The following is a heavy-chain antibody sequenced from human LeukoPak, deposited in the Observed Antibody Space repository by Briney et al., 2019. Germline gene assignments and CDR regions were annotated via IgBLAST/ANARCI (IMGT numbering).Heavy chain of an antibody. CDR3: AKSMEQLGGFADIVATIPFDY. CDR1: GFTFSSYG. CDR2: IRYDGSNK. J-gene: IGHJ4*02. D-gene: IGHD5-12*01. Sequence: GESLKISCAASGFTFSSYGMHWVRQAPGKGLEWVAFIRYDGSNKYYADSVKGRFTISRDNSKNTLYLQMNSLRAEDTAVYYCAKSMEQLGGFADIVATIPFDYWGQGTLVTVSS. V-gene: IGHV3-30*02.